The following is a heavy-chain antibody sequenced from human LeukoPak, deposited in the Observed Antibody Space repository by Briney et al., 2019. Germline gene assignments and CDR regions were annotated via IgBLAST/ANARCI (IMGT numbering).Heavy chain of an antibody. CDR2: ISGSGSGFST. V-gene: IGHV3-23*01. CDR3: AKVHGDYVWYFDL. D-gene: IGHD4-17*01. CDR1: GFTFTTNA. J-gene: IGHJ2*01. Sequence: GGSLRLSCAASGFTFTTNAMSWVRQAPGKGLEWVSAISGSGSGFSTYYGDSVKGRFTASRDNSKHTLYLQMNSLRAEDTAICYCAKVHGDYVWYFDLWSRGTRVTVSS.